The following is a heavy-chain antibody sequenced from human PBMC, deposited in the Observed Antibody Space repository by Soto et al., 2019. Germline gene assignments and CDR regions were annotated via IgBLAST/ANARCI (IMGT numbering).Heavy chain of an antibody. CDR1: GGSIISGYY. V-gene: IGHV4-61*01. CDR2: IFHSGIT. J-gene: IGHJ4*02. Sequence: SETLSLTCSVSGGSIISGYYWSWIRQPPGRGLEWIAYIFHSGITNYNPSLKSRVTISVDTSKNQFSLKLNSLTAADTAVYYCARGEAASGPPFDLWGQGTQVTVSS. CDR3: ARGEAASGPPFDL. D-gene: IGHD6-13*01.